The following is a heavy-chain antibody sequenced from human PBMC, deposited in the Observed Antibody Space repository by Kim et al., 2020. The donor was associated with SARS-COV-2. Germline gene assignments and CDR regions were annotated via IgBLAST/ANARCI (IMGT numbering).Heavy chain of an antibody. CDR2: VYNSGSRWTT. V-gene: IGHV4-59*13. CDR1: GGSITSDY. J-gene: IGHJ5*02. D-gene: IGHD3-9*01. CDR3: ARRDTLTGYYTP. Sequence: SETLSLTCSVFGGSITSDYWSWSRQSPGKGLEWIGYVYNSGSRWTTNYNPSIKSRVTMSVDMSKNQFSLELTSVTPADTAVYYCARRDTLTGYYTPWGQGTLVTVSS.